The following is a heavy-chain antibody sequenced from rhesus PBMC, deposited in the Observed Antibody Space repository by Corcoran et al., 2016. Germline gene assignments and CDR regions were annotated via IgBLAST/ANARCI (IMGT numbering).Heavy chain of an antibody. CDR1: GFSLRTSGKG. V-gene: IGHV2-1*01. D-gene: IGHD4-23*01. Sequence: QVTLKESGLALVKPTQTLTLICTFSGFSLRTSGKGVAWTGQPPRKTLEWLAHIYWDDDKRYITSLNSRLTISKATSKNQVFLTMTNMDPVDTATYYCAQSPPETGIYSSGCFDVCGPGVLVTVSS. CDR2: IYWDDDK. J-gene: IGHJ5-1*01. CDR3: AQSPPETGIYSSGCFDV.